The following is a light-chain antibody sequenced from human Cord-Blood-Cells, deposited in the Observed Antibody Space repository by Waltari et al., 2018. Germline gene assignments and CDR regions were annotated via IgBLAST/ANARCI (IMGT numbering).Light chain of an antibody. J-gene: IGKJ1*01. CDR3: MQALQTPRT. V-gene: IGKV2-28*01. CDR2: LGS. Sequence: DIVMTKSPLSLPVTPGEPASISCRSSQSLLHSNGYNYLDWYLQKPGQSPQLLIYLGSNRASGVPDRFSGSGSGKDFTLKISRVEAEDVGVYYCMQALQTPRTFGQGTKVEIK. CDR1: QSLLHSNGYNY.